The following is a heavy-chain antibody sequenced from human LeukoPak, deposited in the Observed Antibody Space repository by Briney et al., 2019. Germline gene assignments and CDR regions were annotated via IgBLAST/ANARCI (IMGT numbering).Heavy chain of an antibody. J-gene: IGHJ4*02. Sequence: PGGSLRLSCAASGFTVSSNYMSWVRLASGKGLEWVSIIYSGGDTYYADSLKGRFTISRDNSKNTLYLQISTLRVEDTAVYYCARRGNPGTYFDYWGQGTLVAVSS. CDR3: ARRGNPGTYFDY. D-gene: IGHD6-13*01. CDR2: IYSGGDT. V-gene: IGHV3-66*04. CDR1: GFTVSSNY.